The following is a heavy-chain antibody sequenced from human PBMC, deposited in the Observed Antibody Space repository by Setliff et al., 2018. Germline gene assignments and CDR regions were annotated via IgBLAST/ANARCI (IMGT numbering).Heavy chain of an antibody. V-gene: IGHV3-48*04. J-gene: IGHJ6*02. CDR2: THTDGITI. Sequence: GGSLRLSCAASGFTFTNYWMDWVRQAPGKGLERVSKTHTDGITIYSDSVRGRFTISRDSAKNSLHLQMTSLSAEDTAVYYCARRLPYFGMDVWGQGTTVTVSS. CDR1: GFTFTNYW. D-gene: IGHD2-15*01. CDR3: ARRLPYFGMDV.